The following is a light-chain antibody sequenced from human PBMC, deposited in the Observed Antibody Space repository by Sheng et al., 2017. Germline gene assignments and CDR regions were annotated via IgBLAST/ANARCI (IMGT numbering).Light chain of an antibody. CDR3: CSYAGTYNFVV. J-gene: IGLJ2*01. CDR1: SSDVGNYNY. CDR2: DVT. Sequence: QSALTQPRSVSGSPGQSVTISCTGTSSDVGNYNYVSWYQQHPGRAPKLMIYDVTKRPSGVPDRFSASKSGNTASLTISGLQAEDEADYYCCSYAGTYNFVVFGGGTKLTVL. V-gene: IGLV2-11*01.